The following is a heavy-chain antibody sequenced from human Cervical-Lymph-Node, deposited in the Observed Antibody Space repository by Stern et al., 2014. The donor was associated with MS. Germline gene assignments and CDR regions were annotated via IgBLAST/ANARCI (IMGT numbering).Heavy chain of an antibody. D-gene: IGHD3-16*01. CDR3: ATQIWFDY. J-gene: IGHJ4*02. V-gene: IGHV3-30-3*01. CDR2: VSSEGNSK. CDR1: GFNFSHYA. Sequence: VQLEESGGGVVQPGRSLRLSCAVSGFNFSHYAMHWVRQAPGKGLAWVAAVSSEGNSKYHADSVKGRFTISRDNSKNTVYLQMSSLRDVDTALYYCATQIWFDYWGQGTLVTVSS.